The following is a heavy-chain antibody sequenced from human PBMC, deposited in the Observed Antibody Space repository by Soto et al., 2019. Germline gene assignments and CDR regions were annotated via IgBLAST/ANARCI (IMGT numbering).Heavy chain of an antibody. J-gene: IGHJ4*02. CDR2: IYWNDDK. V-gene: IGHV2-5*01. CDR1: GFPLSARGVG. D-gene: IGHD3-16*01. CDR3: AHSPWGSAPDY. Sequence: QITLKESGPTLVKPTETLTLTCTVSGFPLSARGVGVGWIRQPPGKALEWLAVIYWNDDKRYSPSLKSRLTITQDNSKNQVVLTMTNTDPVDTAKYYCAHSPWGSAPDYWGQGTLVTVSS.